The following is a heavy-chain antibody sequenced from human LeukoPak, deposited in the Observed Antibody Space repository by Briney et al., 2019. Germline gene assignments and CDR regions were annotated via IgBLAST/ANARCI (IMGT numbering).Heavy chain of an antibody. V-gene: IGHV4-34*01. J-gene: IGHJ6*03. CDR2: INHSGGT. Sequence: PSETLSLTCAVYGGSFSGYYWSWIRQPPGKGLEWIGEINHSGGTNYNPSLKSRVTISVDTSKNQFSLKLSSVTAADTAVYYCARGGRYYDILTGYYYYYYYMDVWGKGTTVTVSS. CDR1: GGSFSGYY. CDR3: ARGGRYYDILTGYYYYYYYMDV. D-gene: IGHD3-9*01.